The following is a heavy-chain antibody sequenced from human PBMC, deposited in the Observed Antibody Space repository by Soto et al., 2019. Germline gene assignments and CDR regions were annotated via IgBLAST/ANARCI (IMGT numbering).Heavy chain of an antibody. V-gene: IGHV3-23*01. CDR3: MNLYSYGSGSYYK. D-gene: IGHD3-10*01. J-gene: IGHJ4*02. CDR2: MSGSGGST. CDR1: GFTFSTYA. Sequence: EVQLLESGGGLVQPGGSLRLSCAASGFTFSTYAMSWVRQAPGKGLAWVSGMSGSGGSTYYADSVKGRFTISRDNSKNTLYLQMNSLRAEDPAVYYCMNLYSYGSGSYYKWGQGTLVTVSS.